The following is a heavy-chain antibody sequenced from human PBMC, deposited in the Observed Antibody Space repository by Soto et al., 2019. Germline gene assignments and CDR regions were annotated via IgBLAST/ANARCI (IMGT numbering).Heavy chain of an antibody. CDR3: ARIVGEWEPLYYFDY. V-gene: IGHV2-26*01. J-gene: IGHJ4*02. Sequence: QVTLKESGPELVKPTETLTLTCTVSGFSLSNARMGVSWIRQPPGKALEWIVHIFSNDVKSYNTSLKSRLTISKDTSKSQVVLTMTNMDPVDTATYYCARIVGEWEPLYYFDYWGQGTPVTVSS. D-gene: IGHD1-26*01. CDR1: GFSLSNARMG. CDR2: IFSNDVK.